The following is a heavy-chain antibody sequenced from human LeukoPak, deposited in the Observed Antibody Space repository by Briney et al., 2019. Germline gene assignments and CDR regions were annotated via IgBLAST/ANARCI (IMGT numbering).Heavy chain of an antibody. J-gene: IGHJ6*02. CDR1: GFTFSSYG. CDR2: INSDGSIT. D-gene: IGHD5-18*01. Sequence: GRSLRLSCAASGFTFSSYGMQWVRQAPGKGLVWVSHINSDGSITSYADSVKGRFTISRDNAKNTLYLQMNSLRAEDTAVYYCARDAVDTANAVWGQGTTVTVSS. CDR3: ARDAVDTANAV. V-gene: IGHV3-74*01.